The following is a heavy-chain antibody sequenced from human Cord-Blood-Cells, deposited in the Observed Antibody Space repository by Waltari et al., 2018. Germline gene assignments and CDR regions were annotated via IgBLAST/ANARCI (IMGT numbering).Heavy chain of an antibody. Sequence: EVQLVESGGGLVQPGRSLRLSCTASGFTFGDYAMSWVRQAPGKGLEWVGFIRRKGYGGKTEYAASGKGRFTISRDDSKSIAYLQMNSLKTEDTAVYYCTRVGGIAAAGTSFDYWGQGTLVTVSS. J-gene: IGHJ4*02. CDR1: GFTFGDYA. D-gene: IGHD6-13*01. CDR2: IRRKGYGGKT. V-gene: IGHV3-49*04. CDR3: TRVGGIAAAGTSFDY.